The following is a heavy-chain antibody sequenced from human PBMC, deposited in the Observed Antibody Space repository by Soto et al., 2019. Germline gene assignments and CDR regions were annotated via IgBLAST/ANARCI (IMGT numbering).Heavy chain of an antibody. Sequence: SETLSLTCAVYGGSFSGYYWSWIRQPPGKGLEWIGEINHSGYTNYNPSLKSRVTISADTSKNQFSLKLTSVTAADTAVYYCGTALLGALKFFELVPSFAYWGKGTLVPVSS. CDR1: GGSFSGYY. V-gene: IGHV4-34*01. CDR2: INHSGYT. D-gene: IGHD3-3*01. J-gene: IGHJ4*02. CDR3: GTALLGALKFFELVPSFAY.